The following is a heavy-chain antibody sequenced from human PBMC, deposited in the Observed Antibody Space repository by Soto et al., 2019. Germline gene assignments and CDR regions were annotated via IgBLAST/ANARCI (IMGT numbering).Heavy chain of an antibody. CDR1: GYTFTSYG. D-gene: IGHD6-13*01. CDR3: VRRHVSATGIDWFEP. V-gene: IGHV1-3*01. CDR2: INAANGDT. Sequence: ASVKVSCKASGYTFTSYGIHWVRQAPGQRLEWMGWINAANGDTKYSPKFQGRVTITRDTSASTAYMELSGLRSEDTAVYYCVRRHVSATGIDWFEPWGQGTLVTVSS. J-gene: IGHJ5*02.